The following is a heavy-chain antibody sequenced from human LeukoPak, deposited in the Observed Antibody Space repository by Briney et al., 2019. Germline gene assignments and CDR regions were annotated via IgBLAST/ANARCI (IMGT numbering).Heavy chain of an antibody. V-gene: IGHV3-23*01. J-gene: IGHJ5*02. CDR2: ISGSGGST. CDR1: GFTFSSYA. D-gene: IGHD2-2*01. CDR3: AKVGVPAGMWNWFDP. Sequence: PGGSLRLSCAASGFTFSSYAMNWVRQAPGKGLEWVSAISGSGGSTYYADSVKGRFTISRDNSKNTLYLQMNSLRAEDTAAYYCAKVGVPAGMWNWFDPWGQGTLVTVSS.